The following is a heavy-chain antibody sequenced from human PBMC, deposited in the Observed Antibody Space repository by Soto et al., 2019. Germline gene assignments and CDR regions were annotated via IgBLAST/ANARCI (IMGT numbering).Heavy chain of an antibody. J-gene: IGHJ3*02. CDR1: GFTFSSYE. Sequence: EVQLVESGGGLVQPGGSLRLSCAASGFTFSSYEMNWVRQAPGKGLEWISYISSSGTTIYYADSVEGRFTISRDNAKNSLFMQMNSLRAEDTAVYSCEREGRDDAFDIWGQGTMVTVSS. V-gene: IGHV3-48*03. CDR2: ISSSGTTI. CDR3: EREGRDDAFDI.